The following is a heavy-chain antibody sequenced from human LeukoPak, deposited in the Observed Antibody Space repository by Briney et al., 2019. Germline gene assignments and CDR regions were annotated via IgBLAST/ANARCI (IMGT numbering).Heavy chain of an antibody. CDR2: IYYSGST. Sequence: SETLSLTCTVSGGSISSSSYYWGWIRQPPGKGLEWIGSIYYSGSTYYNPSLKSRVTISVDTSKNQFSLKLSSVTAADTAVYYCASLGDQVTANDYWGQGTLVTVSS. V-gene: IGHV4-39*01. CDR3: ASLGDQVTANDY. D-gene: IGHD1-26*01. J-gene: IGHJ4*02. CDR1: GGSISSSSYY.